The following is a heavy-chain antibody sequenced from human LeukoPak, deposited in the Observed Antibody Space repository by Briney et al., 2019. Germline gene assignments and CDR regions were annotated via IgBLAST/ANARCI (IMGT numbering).Heavy chain of an antibody. J-gene: IGHJ6*03. CDR1: GFTVSSNS. D-gene: IGHD6-6*01. CDR3: ARISSSGYYYYYYMDV. V-gene: IGHV3-53*01. CDR2: IYSDNT. Sequence: GGSLRLSCTVPGFTVSSNSMSWVRQAPGKGLEWVSFIYSDNTHYSDSVKGRFTISRDNAKNSLYLQMNSLRAEDTAVYYCARISSSGYYYYYYMDVWGKGTTVTVSS.